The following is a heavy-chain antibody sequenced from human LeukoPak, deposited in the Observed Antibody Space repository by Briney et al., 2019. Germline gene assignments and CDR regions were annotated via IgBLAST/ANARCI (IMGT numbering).Heavy chain of an antibody. CDR3: ARAPSGYYPYFDY. Sequence: QPGGSLRLSCAASGFSFSNSWMHWVRQAPGKGLVWVSRINSDGTTTYYADSVKGRFTISRDNSKSTLYLQMNSLRAEDATMYYCARAPSGYYPYFDYWGQGTLVTVSS. D-gene: IGHD3-3*01. J-gene: IGHJ4*02. CDR1: GFSFSNSW. V-gene: IGHV3-74*01. CDR2: INSDGTTT.